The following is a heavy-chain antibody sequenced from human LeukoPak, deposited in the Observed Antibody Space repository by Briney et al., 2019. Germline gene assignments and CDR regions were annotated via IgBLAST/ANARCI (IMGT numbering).Heavy chain of an antibody. CDR2: IYYSGST. J-gene: IGHJ5*02. CDR1: GGSISSSPSY. Sequence: SETLSLTCTVSGGSISSSPSYWGWIRQPPGKGLEWIGSIYYSGSTYYNPSLKSRVTISVDTSKNQFSLKLSSVTAADTAVYYCAKDREGYSSGWSNWFDPWGQGTLVTVSS. CDR3: AKDREGYSSGWSNWFDP. D-gene: IGHD6-19*01. V-gene: IGHV4-39*02.